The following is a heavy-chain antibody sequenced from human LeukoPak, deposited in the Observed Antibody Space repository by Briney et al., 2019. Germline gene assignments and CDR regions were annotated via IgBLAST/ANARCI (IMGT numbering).Heavy chain of an antibody. Sequence: GGSLRLSCAASGFTFSRHWMNWVRQAPGKGLEWVANIKQGGGERNYVDSVKGRFTVSRDDAMNSLYLQLNSLRAEDTAIYYCARGPNYGARTDYLDYWGLGTLVTVSS. CDR1: GFTFSRHW. CDR2: IKQGGGER. D-gene: IGHD4-17*01. J-gene: IGHJ4*02. V-gene: IGHV3-7*03. CDR3: ARGPNYGARTDYLDY.